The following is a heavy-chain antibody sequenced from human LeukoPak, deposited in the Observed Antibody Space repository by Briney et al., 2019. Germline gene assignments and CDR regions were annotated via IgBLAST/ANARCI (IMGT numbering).Heavy chain of an antibody. CDR3: ARDRNGNYGRWGFDY. CDR2: IESDGAST. J-gene: IGHJ4*02. D-gene: IGHD4-17*01. V-gene: IGHV3-74*01. CDR1: GFTFSTYW. Sequence: PGGSLRLSCAASGFTFSTYWLHWVRQAPGKGLVWVSRIESDGASTTYADSVKGRFTISRDNAKNTLYLQMNSLRAEDTAVYYCARDRNGNYGRWGFDYWGQGTLVTVSS.